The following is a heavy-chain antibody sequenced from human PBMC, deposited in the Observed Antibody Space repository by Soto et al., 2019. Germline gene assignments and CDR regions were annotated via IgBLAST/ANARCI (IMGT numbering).Heavy chain of an antibody. CDR2: ISGSGFKK. D-gene: IGHD1-26*01. CDR1: GFIFENFG. V-gene: IGHV3-23*01. Sequence: GGSLRLSCAASGFIFENFGMSWVRQAPGKGLEWISSISGSGFKKYYADSVRGRFTISRDNSKSTVYLELNNLSAEDTAVYHCAKNQGVELVPLATVDWFDPWGQGSVVTVSS. J-gene: IGHJ5*02. CDR3: AKNQGVELVPLATVDWFDP.